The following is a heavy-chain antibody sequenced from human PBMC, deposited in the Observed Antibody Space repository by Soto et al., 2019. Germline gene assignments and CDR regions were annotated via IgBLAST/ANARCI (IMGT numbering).Heavy chain of an antibody. D-gene: IGHD1-26*01. CDR3: TRALKKRGGATINYGMDV. J-gene: IGHJ6*02. CDR1: GFTFGDYA. CDR2: IRSKAYGGTT. V-gene: IGHV3-49*04. Sequence: GSLRLSCTASGFTFGDYAMSWVRQAPGKGLEWVGFIRSKAYGGTTEYAASVKGRFTISRDDSKSIAYLQMNSLKTEDTAVYYCTRALKKRGGATINYGMDVWGQGTTVTVS.